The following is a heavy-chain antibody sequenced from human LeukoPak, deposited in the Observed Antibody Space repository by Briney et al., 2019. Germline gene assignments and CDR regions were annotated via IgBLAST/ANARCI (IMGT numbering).Heavy chain of an antibody. Sequence: ASVKVSCKASGYTFTSYGISWVRQAPGQGLEWMGWISAYNGNTNYAQKLQGRVTMTTDTSTSTAYMELRSLRSDDTAVYYCARGLYGSGSYYNFPFDYWGQGTLVTVSS. CDR1: GYTFTSYG. CDR2: ISAYNGNT. D-gene: IGHD3-10*01. V-gene: IGHV1-18*04. J-gene: IGHJ4*02. CDR3: ARGLYGSGSYYNFPFDY.